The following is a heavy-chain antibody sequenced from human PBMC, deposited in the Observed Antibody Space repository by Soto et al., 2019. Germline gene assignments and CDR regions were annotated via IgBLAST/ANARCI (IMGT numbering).Heavy chain of an antibody. Sequence: QVQLVQSGAEVKKPGSSVKVSCKASGGTFSSYTISWVRQAPGQGLEWMGRIIPILGIANYAQKFQGRVTITADKSTSTAYMELSSLRSEDTAVYYCARDIIAVAGKEDYYYYGMDVWGQGTTVTVSS. CDR3: ARDIIAVAGKEDYYYYGMDV. CDR1: GGTFSSYT. CDR2: IIPILGIA. J-gene: IGHJ6*02. V-gene: IGHV1-69*08. D-gene: IGHD6-19*01.